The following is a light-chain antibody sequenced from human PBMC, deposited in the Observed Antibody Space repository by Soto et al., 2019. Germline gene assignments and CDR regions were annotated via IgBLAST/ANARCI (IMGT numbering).Light chain of an antibody. CDR3: MSYTGSTTTHWV. CDR1: RSNIGQSA. CDR2: SNN. Sequence: QSVLTQTPSASGTPGQRVTISCSGSRSNIGQSAVSWYQQLPGAAPKLLIFSNNERPSRVHDRFSGSRSGTSASLAISGLQPEDEADYYCMSYTGSTTTHWVLGGGTKVTVL. V-gene: IGLV1-44*01. J-gene: IGLJ3*02.